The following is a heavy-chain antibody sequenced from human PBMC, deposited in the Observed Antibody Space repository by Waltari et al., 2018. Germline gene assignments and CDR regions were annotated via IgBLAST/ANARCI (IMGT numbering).Heavy chain of an antibody. CDR1: GFTLSSSW. CDR2: IKQDGSEK. V-gene: IGHV3-7*01. D-gene: IGHD3-10*01. J-gene: IGHJ4*02. CDR3: TRGGSMVRGGSIY. Sequence: EVQLGESGGGLVQPGGSLRLACAASGFTLSSSWMNWVRQGPGKELGWWATIKQDGSEKDYVDSVNGRFTISRDNAKNSLFLQMSSLRAEDTAVYYCTRGGSMVRGGSIYWGQGTLVTVSS.